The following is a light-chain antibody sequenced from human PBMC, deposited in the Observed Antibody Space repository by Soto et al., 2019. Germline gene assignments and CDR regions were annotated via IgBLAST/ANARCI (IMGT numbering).Light chain of an antibody. Sequence: EIVMTQSPATLSVSPGERATLSCRGSQSVSSNLAWYQQKPGQAPRLLIYGASTRATGIPARFSGSGSGTEFTLTISSLQPDDFASYYCQKLHNFPLTFGQGTRLEIK. CDR1: QSVSSN. V-gene: IGKV3-15*01. J-gene: IGKJ5*01. CDR3: QKLHNFPLT. CDR2: GAS.